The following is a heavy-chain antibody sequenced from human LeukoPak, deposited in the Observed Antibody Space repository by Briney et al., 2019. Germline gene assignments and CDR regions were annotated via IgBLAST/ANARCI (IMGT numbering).Heavy chain of an antibody. D-gene: IGHD3-22*01. V-gene: IGHV3-7*03. J-gene: IGHJ5*02. CDR2: TKQDGGEK. Sequence: GGSLRLSCAASGFTFSNYWLTWVRQAPGQGLEWVANTKQDGGEKHYVDSVKGRFTISRDNAKNSLYLQMNSLRAEDTALYYCAKAVVPYYYDSSGFDPWGQGTLVTVSS. CDR1: GFTFSNYW. CDR3: AKAVVPYYYDSSGFDP.